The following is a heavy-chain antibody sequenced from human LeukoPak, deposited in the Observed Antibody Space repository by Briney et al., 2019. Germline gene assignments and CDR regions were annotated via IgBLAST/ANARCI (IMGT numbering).Heavy chain of an antibody. CDR3: AKSIVATHQYFDY. Sequence: GGSLRLSCAASGFTFSSYAMSWVRQAPGKGLEWVSAISGSGGSTYYADSVKGRFTISRDNYKTTLYLQMNSLRAEDTAVYYCAKSIVATHQYFDYWGQGTLVTVSS. CDR1: GFTFSSYA. CDR2: ISGSGGST. D-gene: IGHD5-12*01. J-gene: IGHJ4*02. V-gene: IGHV3-23*01.